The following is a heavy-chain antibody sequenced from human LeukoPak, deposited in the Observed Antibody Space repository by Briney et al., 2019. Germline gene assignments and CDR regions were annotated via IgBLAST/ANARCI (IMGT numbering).Heavy chain of an antibody. CDR2: IYTSGST. CDR3: ARLKQLDIDY. J-gene: IGHJ4*02. CDR1: GGSISNYY. D-gene: IGHD6-6*01. Sequence: SETLSLTCTVSGGSISNYYWSWIRQPAGKGLEWIGRIYTSGSTNYNPSLKSRVTISIDKSKNQFSLKLTSVTAEDTAVYYCARLKQLDIDYWGQGTLVTVSS. V-gene: IGHV4-4*07.